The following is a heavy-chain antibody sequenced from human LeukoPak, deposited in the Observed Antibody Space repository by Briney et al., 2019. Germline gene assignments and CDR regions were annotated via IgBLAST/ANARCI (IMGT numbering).Heavy chain of an antibody. V-gene: IGHV4-59*08. CDR1: GDFSSEYY. D-gene: IGHD5-12*01. Sequence: SETLSLTCTVSGDFSSEYYWSWIRQPPGKGLEWIGYKYYRGGTNYNPSLERRVTISGDTSKNEFYLRLTSVTAADTAVYYCARGRLIVAPGVYYFENWGQGTLVTVSS. J-gene: IGHJ4*02. CDR3: ARGRLIVAPGVYYFEN. CDR2: KYYRGGT.